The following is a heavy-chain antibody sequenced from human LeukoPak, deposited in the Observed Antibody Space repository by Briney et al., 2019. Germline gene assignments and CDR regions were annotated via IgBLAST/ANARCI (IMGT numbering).Heavy chain of an antibody. CDR3: ARHGGYCSSTSCNVGFDY. J-gene: IGHJ4*02. CDR1: GYGFTSYW. D-gene: IGHD2-2*01. V-gene: IGHV5-51*01. CDR2: IHPGDSDT. Sequence: GESLKISCQGSGYGFTSYWIGWVRQMPGKGLEWMGIIHPGDSDTTYSPSFQGQVAISADKSINTAYLQWSSLKASDTAMYYCARHGGYCSSTSCNVGFDYWGQGTLVTVSS.